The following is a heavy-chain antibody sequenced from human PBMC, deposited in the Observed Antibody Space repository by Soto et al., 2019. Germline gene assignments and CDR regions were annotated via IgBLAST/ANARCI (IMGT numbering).Heavy chain of an antibody. CDR2: INHSGST. J-gene: IGHJ3*02. Sequence: ASETLSLTCAGYGGSFSGYYWSWIRQPPGKGLEWIGEINHSGSTNYNPSLKSRVTISVDTSKNQFSLKLSSVTAADTAVYYCARFYGDYDDAFDIWGQGTMVTVSS. CDR1: GGSFSGYY. CDR3: ARFYGDYDDAFDI. D-gene: IGHD4-17*01. V-gene: IGHV4-34*01.